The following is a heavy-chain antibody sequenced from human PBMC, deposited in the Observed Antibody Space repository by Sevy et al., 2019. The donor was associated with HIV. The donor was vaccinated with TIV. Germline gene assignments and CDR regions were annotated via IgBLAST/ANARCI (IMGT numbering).Heavy chain of an antibody. Sequence: SETLSLTCSVSDDSINSYYWSWIRQPPGKGLEWIGYIYNNIGSTSYNPSLTSRVTISVDTSKNQFALKLAPLTAADTAVYYCARGSVVIGTAATPVLDFWCQGSLVTVSS. CDR3: ARGSVVIGTAATPVLDF. CDR2: IYNNIGST. CDR1: DDSINSYY. D-gene: IGHD2-2*01. J-gene: IGHJ4*02. V-gene: IGHV4-59*08.